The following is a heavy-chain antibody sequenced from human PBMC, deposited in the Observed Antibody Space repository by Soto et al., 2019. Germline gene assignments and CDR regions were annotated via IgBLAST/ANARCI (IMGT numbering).Heavy chain of an antibody. J-gene: IGHJ1*01. CDR2: IIPIFGTA. CDR1: GGTFSSYA. Sequence: QVQLVQSGAEVKKPGSSVKVSCKASGGTFSSYAISWVRQAPGQGLEWMGGIIPIFGTANYAQKFQGRVTITADESTSTAYMELSSLRSEDTAVYYCAREPPRATRTYYDFWSGYYSGLQHWGQGTLVTVSS. CDR3: AREPPRATRTYYDFWSGYYSGLQH. V-gene: IGHV1-69*01. D-gene: IGHD3-3*01.